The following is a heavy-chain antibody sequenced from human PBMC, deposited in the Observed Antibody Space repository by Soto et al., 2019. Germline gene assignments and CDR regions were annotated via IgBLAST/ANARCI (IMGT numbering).Heavy chain of an antibody. CDR1: GFTFSSYA. CDR3: ARAPLEPHFDY. CDR2: ISYDGSNK. V-gene: IGHV3-30-3*01. D-gene: IGHD1-1*01. J-gene: IGHJ4*02. Sequence: QVPLVESGGGVVQPGRSLRLSFAASGFTFSSYAMHWVRQAPGKGLEWVAVISYDGSNKYYADSVKGRFTISRDNSKNTLYLQMNSLRAEDTAVYYCARAPLEPHFDYWGQGTLVTVSS.